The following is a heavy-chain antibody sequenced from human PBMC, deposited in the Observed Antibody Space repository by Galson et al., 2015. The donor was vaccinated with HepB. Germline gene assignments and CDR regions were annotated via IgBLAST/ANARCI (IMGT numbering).Heavy chain of an antibody. J-gene: IGHJ6*02. CDR3: AKSPGVVVVAYVYGMDV. Sequence: SLRLSCAASGFTFSSYGMHWVRQAPGKGLEWVAAITHDGSNKYYVDSVKGRFTISRDNSKNTLYLQMNSLRAEDTAVYYCAKSPGVVVVAYVYGMDVWGQGTTVTVSS. CDR1: GFTFSSYG. V-gene: IGHV3-30*18. D-gene: IGHD3-22*01. CDR2: ITHDGSNK.